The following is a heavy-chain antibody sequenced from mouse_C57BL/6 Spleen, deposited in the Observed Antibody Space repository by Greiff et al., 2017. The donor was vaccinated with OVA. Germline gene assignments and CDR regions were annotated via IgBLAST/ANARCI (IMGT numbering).Heavy chain of an antibody. J-gene: IGHJ1*03. V-gene: IGHV6-6*01. D-gene: IGHD2-4*01. CDR2: IRNKANNHAT. CDR3: TRPYYDYDEGYWYFDV. CDR1: GFTFSDAW. Sequence: EVQGVESGGGLVQPGGSMKLSCAASGFTFSDAWMDWVRQSPEKGLEWVAEIRNKANNHATYYAESVKGRFTISRDDSKSSVYLQMNSLRAEDTGIYYCTRPYYDYDEGYWYFDVWGTGTTVTVSS.